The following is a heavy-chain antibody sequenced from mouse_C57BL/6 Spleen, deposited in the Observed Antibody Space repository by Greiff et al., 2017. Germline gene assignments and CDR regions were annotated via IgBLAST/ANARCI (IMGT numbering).Heavy chain of an antibody. D-gene: IGHD1-1*01. CDR2: ISSGSSTI. CDR3: ARGYYGSSSWFAY. V-gene: IGHV5-17*01. CDR1: GFTFSDYG. J-gene: IGHJ3*01. Sequence: EVKLQESGGGLVKPGGSLKLSCAASGFTFSDYGMHWVRQAPEKGLEWVAYISSGSSTIYYADTVKGRFTITSDNAKNTLFLQMTSLRSEDTAMYYCARGYYGSSSWFAYWGQGTLVTVSA.